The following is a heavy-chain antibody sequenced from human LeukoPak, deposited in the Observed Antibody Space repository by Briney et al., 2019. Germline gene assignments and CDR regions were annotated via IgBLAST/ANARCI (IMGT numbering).Heavy chain of an antibody. CDR1: GFSLHYYA. Sequence: GGSLRLSCVGSGFSLHYYAMHWVRQAPGKGLEWVSSIAWDSGNTAYGDSVKGRFTISRDNAKNSLYLQMNSLRPEDTAFYYCIKDMGFDLLKDAFEMWGRGTLVTVSS. D-gene: IGHD1-26*01. CDR2: IAWDSGNT. V-gene: IGHV3-9*01. J-gene: IGHJ3*02. CDR3: IKDMGFDLLKDAFEM.